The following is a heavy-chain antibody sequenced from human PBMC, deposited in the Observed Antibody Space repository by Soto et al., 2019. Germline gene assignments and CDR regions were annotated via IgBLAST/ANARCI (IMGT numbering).Heavy chain of an antibody. CDR3: ARPKDYDDCLDS. CDR1: GGTFSSYT. D-gene: IGHD3-22*01. J-gene: IGHJ1*01. Sequence: VASVKVSCKASGGTFSSYTISWVRQAPGQGLEWMGGIIPILGIANYAQKFQGRVTITADKSTSTAYMELSSLISEDTAVYYCARPKDYDDCLDSWGQGTLVTVSS. V-gene: IGHV1-69*10. CDR2: IIPILGIA.